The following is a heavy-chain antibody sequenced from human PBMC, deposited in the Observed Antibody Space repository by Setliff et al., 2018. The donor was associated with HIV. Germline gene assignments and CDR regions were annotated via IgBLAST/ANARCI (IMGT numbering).Heavy chain of an antibody. J-gene: IGHJ5*02. CDR2: IYHTGST. V-gene: IGHV4-38-2*02. D-gene: IGHD3-10*01. CDR1: GYSINSGYSINDNYY. Sequence: SETLSLTCAVSGYSINSGYSINDNYYWGWIRQSPGKGLEWSGSIYHTGSTYYKPSLTSRVTISVDTSKNQSSLSLRSVTAADTAVYYCARDYYSSGSYYHWFDPWGQGTLVTVSS. CDR3: ARDYYSSGSYYHWFDP.